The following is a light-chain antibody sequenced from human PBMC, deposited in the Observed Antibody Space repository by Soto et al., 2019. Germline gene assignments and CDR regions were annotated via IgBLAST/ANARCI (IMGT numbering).Light chain of an antibody. Sequence: DIQMPQSPSSLSASVGDRVSITCQASHHVNKYLTWYQQKPGKAPNLLMYDVSKLKTGVASRFSGSGSGTQFTVTITNLQSEDFATYYCQHHDVAPYTFGQGTRLDIK. CDR2: DVS. J-gene: IGKJ2*01. CDR3: QHHDVAPYT. V-gene: IGKV1-33*01. CDR1: HHVNKY.